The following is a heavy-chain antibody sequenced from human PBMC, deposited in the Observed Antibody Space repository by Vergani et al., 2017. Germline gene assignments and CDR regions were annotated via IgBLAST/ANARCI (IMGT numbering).Heavy chain of an antibody. D-gene: IGHD3-16*01. V-gene: IGHV1-2*02. Sequence: QVQLVQSGAEVKKPGASVKVSCKASGYTFTGYYMHWVRQAPGQGLEWMGWINPNSGGTHYAQKFQGRVTMTRDTSISTAYMELSRLRSDDTAVYYCARMAGLRLGEYWFDPWGQGTLVTVSS. CDR1: GYTFTGYY. J-gene: IGHJ5*02. CDR3: ARMAGLRLGEYWFDP. CDR2: INPNSGGT.